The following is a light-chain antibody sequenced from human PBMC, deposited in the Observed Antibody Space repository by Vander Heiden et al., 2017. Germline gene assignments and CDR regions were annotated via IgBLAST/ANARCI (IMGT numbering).Light chain of an antibody. CDR3: CSYAGSKNWL. CDR2: EVS. Sequence: QPALTQPPSASESPGQSVTISCTGTSSNIGTYNYVFWYQQHPGKAPKLMISEVSKRPSGVPDRFSGSKSGNTASLTVSGLQAEDEADYYCCSYAGSKNWLFGGGTKLTVL. V-gene: IGLV2-8*01. CDR1: SSNIGTYNY. J-gene: IGLJ2*01.